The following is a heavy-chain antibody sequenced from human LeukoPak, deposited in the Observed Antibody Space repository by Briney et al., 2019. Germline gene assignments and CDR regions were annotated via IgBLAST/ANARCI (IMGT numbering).Heavy chain of an antibody. CDR2: FSGSGGST. D-gene: IGHD2/OR15-2a*01. J-gene: IGHJ4*02. CDR1: GFIFSNYA. CDR3: ARSGLSRFGF. V-gene: IGHV3-23*01. Sequence: PGGSLRLSCAASGFIFSNYAMSRVRQAPGKGLQWVSAFSGSGGSTYYAGSVKGRFTISRDNSRNTLYLQMNSLRAEDTAVYYCARSGLSRFGFWGQGTLVTVSS.